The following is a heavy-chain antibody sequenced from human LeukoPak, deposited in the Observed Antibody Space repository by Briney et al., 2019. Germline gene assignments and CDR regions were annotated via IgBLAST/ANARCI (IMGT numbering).Heavy chain of an antibody. V-gene: IGHV4-38-2*02. D-gene: IGHD2-15*01. CDR1: GYSISGGYY. J-gene: IGHJ5*02. CDR3: ARIAMVAATQWFDP. Sequence: SQTLSLTCTVSGYSISGGYYWGWIRQPPGKGLEWIGTIYHGGSTYYNPSLKSRVTISVDTSKNQFSLKLSSVTAADTAVYYCARIAMVAATQWFDPWGQGTLVTVSS. CDR2: IYHGGST.